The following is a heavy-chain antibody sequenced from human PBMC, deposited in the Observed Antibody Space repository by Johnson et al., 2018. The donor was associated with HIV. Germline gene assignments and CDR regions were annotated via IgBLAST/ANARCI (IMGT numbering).Heavy chain of an antibody. D-gene: IGHD4-23*01. Sequence: VQLVESGGGLVKPGGSLRLSCAASGFTFTNAWMTWVRQAPGKGLEWVSRIKNDGSSTSYADSVKGRFTISRDNSKNTLYLKINSLRAEATAVFYCARASLARGGKIRAFDIWGQGTMVTVSS. CDR1: GFTFTNAW. V-gene: IGHV3-74*02. CDR3: ARASLARGGKIRAFDI. J-gene: IGHJ3*02. CDR2: IKNDGSST.